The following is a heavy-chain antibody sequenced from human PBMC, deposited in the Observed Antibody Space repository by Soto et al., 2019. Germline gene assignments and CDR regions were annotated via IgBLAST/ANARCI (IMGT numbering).Heavy chain of an antibody. CDR3: ARHIQLIVVVPAAPGWFDP. CDR1: GYSFTSYW. Sequence: GESLKISCNGSGYSFTSYWISWVRQMPGKGLEWMGRIDPSDSYTNYSPSFQGHVTISADKSISTAYLQWSSLKASDTAMYYCARHIQLIVVVPAAPGWFDPWGQGTLVTVYS. D-gene: IGHD2-2*01. J-gene: IGHJ5*02. CDR2: IDPSDSYT. V-gene: IGHV5-10-1*01.